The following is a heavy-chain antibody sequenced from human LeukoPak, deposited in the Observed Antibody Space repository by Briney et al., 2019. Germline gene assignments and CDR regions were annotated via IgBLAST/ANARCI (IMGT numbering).Heavy chain of an antibody. V-gene: IGHV4-31*03. CDR3: AREAAAGTGVVWFDP. J-gene: IGHJ5*02. D-gene: IGHD6-13*01. Sequence: PLQTLSLTCTVSGGSISSGGYYWSWIRQHPGKGLEWIGYIYYSGSTYYNPSLKSRVTISVDTSKNQFSLKLSSVTAADTAVYYCAREAAAGTGVVWFDPWGQGTLVTVSS. CDR1: GGSISSGGYY. CDR2: IYYSGST.